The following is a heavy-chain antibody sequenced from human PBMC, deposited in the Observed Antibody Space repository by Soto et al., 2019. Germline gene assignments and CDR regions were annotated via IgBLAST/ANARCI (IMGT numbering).Heavy chain of an antibody. CDR1: GGFIGSRDW. CDR2: IYIRNGGT. V-gene: IGHV4-4*02. D-gene: IGHD4-17*01. CDR3: VKNGDYCLQS. J-gene: IGHJ1*01. Sequence: PSETLSLTCAVSGGFIGSRDWWSCVRQAPGRGLEWIGQIYIRNGGTTNNPSLQGRATISVDKSRNELYLQLASLTAADTGVYFCVKNGDYCLQSWGRGTLVTVSS.